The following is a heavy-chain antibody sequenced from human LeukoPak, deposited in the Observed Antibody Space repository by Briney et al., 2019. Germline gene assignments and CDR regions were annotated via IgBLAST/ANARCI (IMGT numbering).Heavy chain of an antibody. Sequence: VASVKVSCKASGYTFTSYYMHWVRQAPGQGLEWMGIINPSAGSTSYAQKFQGRVTMTRDTSTSTVYMELSSLRSEDTAVYYCARAKTPIGYCSSTSCYAFDYWGQGTLVTVSS. D-gene: IGHD2-2*01. CDR1: GYTFTSYY. V-gene: IGHV1-46*01. CDR3: ARAKTPIGYCSSTSCYAFDY. J-gene: IGHJ4*02. CDR2: INPSAGST.